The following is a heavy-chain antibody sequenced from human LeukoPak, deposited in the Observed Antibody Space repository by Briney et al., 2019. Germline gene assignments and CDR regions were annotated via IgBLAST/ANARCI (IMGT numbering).Heavy chain of an antibody. Sequence: SETLSLTCAVYGGSFSGYYWGWIRQPPGKGLEWIGSIYHSGSTYYNPSLKSRVTISVDTSKNQFSLKLSSVTAADTAVYYCARVYYGSGSYYRPDYYYYYMDVWGKGTTVTVSS. CDR3: ARVYYGSGSYYRPDYYYYYMDV. V-gene: IGHV4-34*01. CDR2: IYHSGST. CDR1: GGSFSGYY. D-gene: IGHD3-10*01. J-gene: IGHJ6*03.